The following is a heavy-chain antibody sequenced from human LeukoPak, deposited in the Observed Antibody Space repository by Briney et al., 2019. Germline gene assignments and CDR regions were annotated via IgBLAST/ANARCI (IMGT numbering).Heavy chain of an antibody. D-gene: IGHD4-17*01. CDR1: GGSFSGYY. J-gene: IGHJ4*02. Sequence: SETLSLTCAVYGGSFSGYYWSWIRQPAGKGLEWIGRIYTSGSTNYNPSLKSRVTISVDTSKNQFSLKLSSVTAADTAVYYCARETRKETVTGRFDYWGQGTLVTVSS. V-gene: IGHV4-4*07. CDR3: ARETRKETVTGRFDY. CDR2: IYTSGST.